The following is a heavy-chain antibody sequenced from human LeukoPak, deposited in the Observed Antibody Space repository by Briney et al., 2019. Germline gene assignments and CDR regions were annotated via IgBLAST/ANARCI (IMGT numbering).Heavy chain of an antibody. CDR1: GYSFTSYW. Sequence: GESLKISCKGSGYSFTSYWIGWVRQMPGKGLEWMGIIYPGDSDTRYSPSFQGQVTISADKSPSTAYLQWSSLRASDSAMYYCARHGGYGGNQKAHFDYWGQGTLVTVSS. CDR2: IYPGDSDT. V-gene: IGHV5-51*01. J-gene: IGHJ4*02. CDR3: ARHGGYGGNQKAHFDY. D-gene: IGHD4-23*01.